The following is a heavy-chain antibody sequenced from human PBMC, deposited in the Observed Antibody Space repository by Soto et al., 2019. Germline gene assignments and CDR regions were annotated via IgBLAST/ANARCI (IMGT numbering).Heavy chain of an antibody. J-gene: IGHJ6*03. CDR2: INHSGST. V-gene: IGHV4-34*01. CDR3: ARALNPRSGYYTGRGYYYYYMDV. Sequence: SETLSLTCAVYGGSFSGYYWSWIRQPPGKGLEWIGEINHSGSTNYNPSLKSRVTISVDTSKNQFSLKLSSVTAADTAVYYCARALNPRSGYYTGRGYYYYYMDVWGKGTTVTVSS. D-gene: IGHD3-3*01. CDR1: GGSFSGYY.